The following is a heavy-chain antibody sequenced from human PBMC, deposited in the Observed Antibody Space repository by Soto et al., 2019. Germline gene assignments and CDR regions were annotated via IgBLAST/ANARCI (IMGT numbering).Heavy chain of an antibody. CDR3: ARRSLAYYGSGRGYFDY. CDR1: GGSFSGYY. CDR2: INHSGST. D-gene: IGHD3-10*01. V-gene: IGHV4-34*01. Sequence: PSETLSLTCAVYGGSFSGYYWSWIRQPPGKGLEWIGEINHSGSTNYNPSLKSRVTISVDTSKNQFSLKLSSVTAADTAVYYCARRSLAYYGSGRGYFDYWGQGTLVT. J-gene: IGHJ4*02.